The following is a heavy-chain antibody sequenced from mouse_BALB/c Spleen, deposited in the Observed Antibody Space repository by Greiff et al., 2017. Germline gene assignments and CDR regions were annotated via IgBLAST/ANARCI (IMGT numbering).Heavy chain of an antibody. CDR3: AMNYYGSSYRDAMDY. CDR1: GYTFPSYW. Sequence: LQESGAELAKPGASVKMSCKASGYTFPSYWMHWVKQRPGQGLEWIGYINPSTGYTEYNQKFKDKATLTADKSSSTAYMQLSSLTSEDSAVYYCAMNYYGSSYRDAMDYWGQGTSVTVSS. CDR2: INPSTGYT. J-gene: IGHJ4*01. V-gene: IGHV1-7*01. D-gene: IGHD1-1*01.